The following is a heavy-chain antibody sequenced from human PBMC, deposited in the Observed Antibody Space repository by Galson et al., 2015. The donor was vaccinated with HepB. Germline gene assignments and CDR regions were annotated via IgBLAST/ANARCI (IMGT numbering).Heavy chain of an antibody. Sequence: SVKVSCKASGYIFTYYYIHWVRQAPGQGFEWMAWFNPNSGGTNYAQKFQGRVTMTRDTSISTAYLELNRLRSDDTAIYYCARAARGSGWSYHFGSWGQGTLVTVSS. J-gene: IGHJ5*02. V-gene: IGHV1-2*02. D-gene: IGHD6-13*01. CDR3: ARAARGSGWSYHFGS. CDR1: GYIFTYYY. CDR2: FNPNSGGT.